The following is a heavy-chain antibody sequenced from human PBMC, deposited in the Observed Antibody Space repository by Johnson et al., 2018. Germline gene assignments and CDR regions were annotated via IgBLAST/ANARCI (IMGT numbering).Heavy chain of an antibody. D-gene: IGHD2-8*01. CDR1: EFTFSSYS. Sequence: VQLVQSGGGLVQPGGSLRLSCAASEFTFSSYSMNWVRQAPGKGLEWVSYISSSSSTIYYADSVKGRFTISRDNAKNSLYLQMNSPRAEDTAGYYCCGPLMMNARDAFDIWVQGTIVTVSS. V-gene: IGHV3-48*01. CDR3: CGPLMMNARDAFDI. J-gene: IGHJ3*02. CDR2: ISSSSSTI.